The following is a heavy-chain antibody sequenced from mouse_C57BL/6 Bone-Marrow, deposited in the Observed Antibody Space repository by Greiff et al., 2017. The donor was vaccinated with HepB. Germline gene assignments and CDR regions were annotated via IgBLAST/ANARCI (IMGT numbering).Heavy chain of an antibody. CDR1: GFSLSTFGMG. CDR3: ARMRGPYGNWYFDV. J-gene: IGHJ1*03. V-gene: IGHV8-8*01. CDR2: IWWDDDK. Sequence: QVTLKESGPGILQPSQTLSLTCSFSGFSLSTFGMGVGWIRQPSGKGLEWLAHIWWDDDKYYNPALKSRLTISKDTSKNQVFLKIAHVDTADTATYYCARMRGPYGNWYFDVWGTGTTVTVSS. D-gene: IGHD2-1*01.